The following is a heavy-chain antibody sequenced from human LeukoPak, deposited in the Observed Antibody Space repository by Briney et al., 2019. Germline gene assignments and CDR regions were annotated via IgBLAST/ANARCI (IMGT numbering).Heavy chain of an antibody. V-gene: IGHV3-33*01. Sequence: GGSLRLSCAASGFTFSSYGMHWVRQVPGKGLEWVAVIWYDGSNKYYADSVKGRFTISRDNSKNTLYLQMNSLRAEDTAVYYCARAIGWDWGQGTLVTVSS. CDR1: GFTFSSYG. J-gene: IGHJ4*02. D-gene: IGHD1-26*01. CDR3: ARAIGWD. CDR2: IWYDGSNK.